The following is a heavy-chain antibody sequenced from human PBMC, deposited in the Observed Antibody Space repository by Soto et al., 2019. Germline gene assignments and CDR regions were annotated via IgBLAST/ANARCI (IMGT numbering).Heavy chain of an antibody. CDR3: AKDKVPVVVTAPVDY. J-gene: IGHJ4*02. V-gene: IGHV3-30*18. CDR1: GFTCSSYG. CDR2: ISYDGSNK. Sequence: QVQLVESGGGVVQPGRSLRLSCAASGFTCSSYGMHWLRQAPGKGLEWVAVISYDGSNKYYADSVKGRFTVSRDKSKNTLYLQVNSLRVEDTAVSYCAKDKVPVVVTAPVDYWGQGTLVTVSS. D-gene: IGHD2-21*02.